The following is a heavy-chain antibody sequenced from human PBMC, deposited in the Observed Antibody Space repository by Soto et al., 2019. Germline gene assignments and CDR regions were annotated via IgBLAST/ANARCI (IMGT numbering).Heavy chain of an antibody. CDR1: GFTFSSYW. CDR3: ARDRRHDYSNYALDY. Sequence: GGSLRLSCAASGFTFSSYWMSWVRQAPGKGLEWVANIKQDGSEKYYVDSVKGRFTISRDNAKNSLYLQMNSLRAEDTAVYYCARDRRHDYSNYALDYWGQGTLVTVSS. V-gene: IGHV3-7*01. J-gene: IGHJ4*02. D-gene: IGHD4-4*01. CDR2: IKQDGSEK.